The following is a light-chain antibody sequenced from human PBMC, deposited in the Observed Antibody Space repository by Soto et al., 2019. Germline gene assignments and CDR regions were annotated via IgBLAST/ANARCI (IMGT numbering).Light chain of an antibody. CDR1: QNIRNW. J-gene: IGKJ5*01. CDR2: DAS. CDR3: QQYNTYST. Sequence: IQMTQSASTLSASVGDSVTITCRASQNIRNWLAWYQRKPGKAPNPLIYDASSLKSGVPARISGSGSGTEFTLTISNLQPDDVASYYCQQYNTYSTFGQGTRLEIK. V-gene: IGKV1-5*01.